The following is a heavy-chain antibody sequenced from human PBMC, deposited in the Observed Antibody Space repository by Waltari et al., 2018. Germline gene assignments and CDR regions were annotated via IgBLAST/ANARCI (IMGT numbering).Heavy chain of an antibody. CDR1: GFTFAGSG. CDR3: AKGTTNIDY. D-gene: IGHD2-8*01. Sequence: EVQLLESGGGLIQPGGSLRLSCAASGFTFAGSGMTWVRQGPGQGLEWVAGISMSGGSTDYADSVKGRFIISRDNSKNRVFLQMNSLRAEDSAVYYCAKGTTNIDYWGQGTLVTVSS. CDR2: ISMSGGST. J-gene: IGHJ4*02. V-gene: IGHV3-23*01.